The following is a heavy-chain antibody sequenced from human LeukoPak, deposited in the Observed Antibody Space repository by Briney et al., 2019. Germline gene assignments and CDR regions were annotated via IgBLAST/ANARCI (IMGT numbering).Heavy chain of an antibody. Sequence: GGSLRLSCADSGFTFSSYWMHWVRQAPGKGLLWVSRITTDGGSTEYADSVKGRFTISRDNVKNTLYLQLNRLRAEDTAVYYCARDGGSGTPFDFWGQGTLVTVSS. V-gene: IGHV3-74*03. CDR2: ITTDGGST. D-gene: IGHD3-10*01. CDR3: ARDGGSGTPFDF. CDR1: GFTFSSYW. J-gene: IGHJ4*02.